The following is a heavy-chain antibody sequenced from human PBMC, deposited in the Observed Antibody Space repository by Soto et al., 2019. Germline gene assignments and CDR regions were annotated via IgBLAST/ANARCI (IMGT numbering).Heavy chain of an antibody. CDR3: AKEAPYYYGSGSYYDY. Sequence: EVQLLESGGGLVQPGGSLRLSCAASGFTFSSCAMSWVRQAPGKGLEWVSAISGSGGSTYYADSVKGRFTISRDNSKNTLYLQMNSLRAEDTAVYYCAKEAPYYYGSGSYYDYWGQGTLVTVSS. CDR1: GFTFSSCA. D-gene: IGHD3-10*01. CDR2: ISGSGGST. J-gene: IGHJ4*02. V-gene: IGHV3-23*01.